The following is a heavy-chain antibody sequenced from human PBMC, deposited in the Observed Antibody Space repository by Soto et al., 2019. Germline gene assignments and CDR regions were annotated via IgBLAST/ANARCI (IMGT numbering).Heavy chain of an antibody. V-gene: IGHV3-74*01. CDR2: INSDGSNK. D-gene: IGHD4-17*01. J-gene: IGHJ6*02. CDR3: AKILQLGDYAYYYYGMDV. CDR1: GFTFRSYW. Sequence: PGGSLRLSCGASGFTFRSYWMHWVRQAPGKGLVWVSRINSDGSNKYYADSVKGRFTISRDNSKNTLYLQMNSLRAEDTAVYYCAKILQLGDYAYYYYGMDVWGRGTTVTVSS.